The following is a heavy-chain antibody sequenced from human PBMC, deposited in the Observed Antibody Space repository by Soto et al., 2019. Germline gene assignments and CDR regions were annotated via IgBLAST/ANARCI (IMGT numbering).Heavy chain of an antibody. D-gene: IGHD6-19*01. Sequence: PSETLSLTCAVSGGSISSSNWWSWVRQPPGKGLEWIGEIYHSGSTNYNPSLKSRVTISVDKSKNQFSLKLSSVTAADTAVYYCARGRGSSSGWELDYRGQGTLVTVSS. CDR1: GGSISSSNW. J-gene: IGHJ4*02. V-gene: IGHV4-4*02. CDR2: IYHSGST. CDR3: ARGRGSSSGWELDY.